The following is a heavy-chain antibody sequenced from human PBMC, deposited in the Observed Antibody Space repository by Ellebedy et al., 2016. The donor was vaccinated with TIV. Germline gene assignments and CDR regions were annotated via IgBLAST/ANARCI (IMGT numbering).Heavy chain of an antibody. CDR3: ARDWQTSGSGSYHIDS. J-gene: IGHJ4*02. Sequence: GESLKISCAASGFIFSRYSMNWVRQAPGKGLEWVSYISRSSSNTYYGDSAKGRFTISRDDAKNSLYLQMNNLRAEDTAVYYCARDWQTSGSGSYHIDSWGQGTLATVSS. D-gene: IGHD3-10*01. CDR1: GFIFSRYS. V-gene: IGHV3-21*01. CDR2: ISRSSSNT.